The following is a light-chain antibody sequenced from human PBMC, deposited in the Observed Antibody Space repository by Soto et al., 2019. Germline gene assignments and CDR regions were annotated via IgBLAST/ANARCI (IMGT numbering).Light chain of an antibody. Sequence: DIVMIQSPDSLAVSLGERATINCKSSQSLLFSSNNKNYLAWYQQKPGQPPKLLIYWASTRESGVHDRFSGSGSGTDFTLPISSLQAEDVAVYYCQKYCRSPPGLTFGRGTKVEIK. J-gene: IGKJ4*01. CDR2: WAS. CDR1: QSLLFSSNNKNY. CDR3: QKYCRSPPGLT. V-gene: IGKV4-1*01.